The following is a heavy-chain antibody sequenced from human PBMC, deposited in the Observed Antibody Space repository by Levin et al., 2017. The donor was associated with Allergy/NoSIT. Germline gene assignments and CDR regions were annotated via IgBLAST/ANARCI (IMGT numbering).Heavy chain of an antibody. CDR2: ITGRGSDT. V-gene: IGHV3-23*01. CDR3: AKKQAGTSGFSFDV. CDR1: GFAFGDYA. Sequence: PGGSLILSCAASGFAFGDYAMTWVRQAPGKGLEWVSDITGRGSDTWYGDSVKGRFTVSRDNSKDMLYLELNSLRVEDTGIYYCAKKQAGTSGFSFDVWGQGTTVTVSS. D-gene: IGHD6-19*01. J-gene: IGHJ3*01.